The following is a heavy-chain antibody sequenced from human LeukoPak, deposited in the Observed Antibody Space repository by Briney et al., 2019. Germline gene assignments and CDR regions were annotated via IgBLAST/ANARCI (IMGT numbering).Heavy chain of an antibody. CDR2: ISAYNGNT. Sequence: GASVKVSCKASGYTFSSYDISWVRQAPGQGLEWMGWISAYNGNTNYAQKLQGRVTMTTDTSTSTAYLELRSLRSDDTAVYYCARVSEEMATITFDYWSQGTLVTVSS. J-gene: IGHJ4*02. CDR1: GYTFSSYD. D-gene: IGHD5-24*01. V-gene: IGHV1-18*01. CDR3: ARVSEEMATITFDY.